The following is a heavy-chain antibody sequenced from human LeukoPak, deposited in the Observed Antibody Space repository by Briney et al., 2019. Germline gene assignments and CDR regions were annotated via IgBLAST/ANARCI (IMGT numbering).Heavy chain of an antibody. CDR3: TRGSGRRVDY. Sequence: SLRLSCAASGFTFSSYEMNWVRQAPGKGLEWVGFIRSKAYGGTTEYAASVKGRFTISRDDSKSIAYLQMNSLKTEDTAVYYCTRGSGRRVDYWGQGTLVTVSS. CDR1: GFTFSSYE. CDR2: IRSKAYGGTT. V-gene: IGHV3-49*04. J-gene: IGHJ4*02. D-gene: IGHD3-3*01.